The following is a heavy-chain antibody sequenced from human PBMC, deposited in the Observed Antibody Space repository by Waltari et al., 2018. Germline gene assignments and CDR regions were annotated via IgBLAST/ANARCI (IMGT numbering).Heavy chain of an antibody. CDR1: GFTFSSYA. CDR2: ISYDGSNK. J-gene: IGHJ2*01. V-gene: IGHV3-30-3*01. CDR3: ARKEKAGTWYFDL. Sequence: QVQLVESGGGVVQPGRSLSLSCAASGFTFSSYAMHWVRQAPGKGLEWVAVISYDGSNKYYADSVKGRFTISRDNSKNTLYLQMNSLRAEDTAVYYCARKEKAGTWYFDLWGRGTLVTVSS. D-gene: IGHD6-19*01.